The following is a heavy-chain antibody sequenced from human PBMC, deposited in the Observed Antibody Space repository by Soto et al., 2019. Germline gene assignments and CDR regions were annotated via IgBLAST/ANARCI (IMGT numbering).Heavy chain of an antibody. Sequence: QVQLVQSGAEVKKPGSSVKVSCKASGGTFSPYTINWVRQAPVQGLEWMGRIIPFHGVTNYAQKFQARVTITADKSTSTAYMELSGLRFEDTAMYYCTSDWEITVSTWSFGGFWGRGTLVTVAS. D-gene: IGHD3-10*01. CDR1: GGTFSPYT. J-gene: IGHJ4*02. CDR3: TSDWEITVSTWSFGGF. CDR2: IIPFHGVT. V-gene: IGHV1-69*02.